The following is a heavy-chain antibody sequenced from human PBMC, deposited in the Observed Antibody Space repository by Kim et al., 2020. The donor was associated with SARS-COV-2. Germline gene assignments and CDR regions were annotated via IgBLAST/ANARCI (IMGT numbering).Heavy chain of an antibody. CDR3: ARDEGRAGFLEWFPGPPKNYGMDV. CDR1: GFTFSSYS. Sequence: GGSLRLSCAASGFTFSSYSMNWVRQAPGKGLEWVSSISSSSSYIYYADSVKGRFTISRDNAKNSLYLQMNSLRAEDTAVYYCARDEGRAGFLEWFPGPPKNYGMDVWGQGTTVTVSS. V-gene: IGHV3-21*01. D-gene: IGHD3-3*01. CDR2: ISSSSSYI. J-gene: IGHJ6*02.